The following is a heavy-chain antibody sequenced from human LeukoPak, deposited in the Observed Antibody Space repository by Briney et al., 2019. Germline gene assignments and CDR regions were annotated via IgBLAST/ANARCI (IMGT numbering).Heavy chain of an antibody. J-gene: IGHJ4*02. D-gene: IGHD6-19*01. CDR3: VRIAVAGHFDY. CDR1: GFTFSDYY. Sequence: GGSLRLSCAASGFTFSDYYMSWIRQAPGRGLEWVSYISSSGSTIYYADSVKGRFTISRDNAKNSLYLQMNSLRAEDTAVYYCVRIAVAGHFDYWGQGTLVTVSS. V-gene: IGHV3-11*01. CDR2: ISSSGSTI.